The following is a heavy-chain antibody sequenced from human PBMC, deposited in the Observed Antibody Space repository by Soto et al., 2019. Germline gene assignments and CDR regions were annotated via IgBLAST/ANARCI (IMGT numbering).Heavy chain of an antibody. V-gene: IGHV1-69*18. D-gene: IGHD6-19*01. Sequence: QVQLMQSGAEVKKPGSSVKVSCKASGDTFRNYAFTWVRQAPGQGLEWMGTIIPLFSTRYAQKFQGRVTMTADESTSTVYMDLSSLKSDDTAVYYCARDPGIAVVGRGTSFEHWGQGTLVTVSS. CDR2: IIPLFST. CDR1: GDTFRNYA. CDR3: ARDPGIAVVGRGTSFEH. J-gene: IGHJ4*02.